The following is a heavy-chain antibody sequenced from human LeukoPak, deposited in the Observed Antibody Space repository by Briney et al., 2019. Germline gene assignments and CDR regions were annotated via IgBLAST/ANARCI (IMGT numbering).Heavy chain of an antibody. V-gene: IGHV3-48*03. Sequence: PGGSLRLSCAASGFTFSSYEMNWVRQAPGKGLDWVAYIGRDGGSIFYSDSVTGRFVISRDDSKNSIYLQMNGLRGEDTALYFCARTARAGRKLLYYFDYWGQGALVTVAS. J-gene: IGHJ4*02. CDR3: ARTARAGRKLLYYFDY. CDR2: IGRDGGSI. CDR1: GFTFSSYE. D-gene: IGHD3-10*01.